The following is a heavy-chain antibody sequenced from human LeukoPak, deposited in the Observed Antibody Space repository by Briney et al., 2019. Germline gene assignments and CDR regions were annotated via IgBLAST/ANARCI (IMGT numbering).Heavy chain of an antibody. CDR2: ISGSGGST. J-gene: IGHJ4*02. V-gene: IGHV3-23*01. D-gene: IGHD6-13*01. CDR3: AKPMGSSKLSHDY. Sequence: LSGGSLRLSCAASGFTFSSYAMSWVRQAPGKGLEWVSAISGSGGSTYYADSVKGRFTISRDNSKNTLYLQMNSLRAEDTAVYYCAKPMGSSKLSHDYWGQGTLVTVSS. CDR1: GFTFSSYA.